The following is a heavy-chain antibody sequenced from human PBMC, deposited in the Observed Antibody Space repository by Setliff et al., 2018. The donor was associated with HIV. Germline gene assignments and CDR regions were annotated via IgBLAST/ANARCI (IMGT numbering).Heavy chain of an antibody. Sequence: LRLSCAASGFTVSSNYMSWVRQAPGKGLEWVSVIYSGGNTYYADSVKGRFTISRDNSKNILYLQTNSLRAEDTAVYYCARALWRSAAFDILCQGTMVTVSS. D-gene: IGHD2-21*01. CDR3: ARALWRSAAFDI. CDR2: IYSGGNT. J-gene: IGHJ3*02. V-gene: IGHV3-53*01. CDR1: GFTVSSNY.